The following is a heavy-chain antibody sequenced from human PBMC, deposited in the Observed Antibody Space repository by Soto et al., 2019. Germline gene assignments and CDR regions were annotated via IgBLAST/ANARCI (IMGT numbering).Heavy chain of an antibody. CDR3: ARRIQVAGNWFDP. D-gene: IGHD6-19*01. CDR2: IYYSGST. V-gene: IGHV4-39*01. Sequence: SETLSLTCTVSGGSISSSSYYWGWIRQPPGKGLEWIGSIYYSGSTYYNPSLKSRVTISVDTSKNQFSLKLSAVTAADTAVYYCARRIQVAGNWFDPWGQGTLVTVSS. J-gene: IGHJ5*02. CDR1: GGSISSSSYY.